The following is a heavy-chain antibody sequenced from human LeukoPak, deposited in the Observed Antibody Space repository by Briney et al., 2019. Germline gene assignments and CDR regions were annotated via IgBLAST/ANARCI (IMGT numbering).Heavy chain of an antibody. V-gene: IGHV4-59*01. CDR3: ARKYSSSWIGY. Sequence: KPSETLSLTCTVSGGSISSYYWSWIRQPPGKGLEWIGYIYYSGSTNYNPSLKSRVTISVDTSQNQFSLKLSSVTAADTAVYYCARKYSSSWIGYWGQGTLVTVSS. CDR2: IYYSGST. D-gene: IGHD6-13*01. CDR1: GGSISSYY. J-gene: IGHJ4*02.